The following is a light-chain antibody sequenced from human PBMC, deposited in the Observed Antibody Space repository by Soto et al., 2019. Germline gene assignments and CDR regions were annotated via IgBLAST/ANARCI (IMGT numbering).Light chain of an antibody. CDR3: QQLNSYTIT. CDR1: QGIRSY. J-gene: IGKJ5*01. V-gene: IGKV1-9*01. Sequence: DIEVTQSPSFLSASVGARVPITCRASQGIRSYLAWYQKKQGKAPKLLIYAASTLQSGVPSRLRGSGYGTELTITISSMKNEDFETYYCQQLNSYTITFGQGTRLEIK. CDR2: AAS.